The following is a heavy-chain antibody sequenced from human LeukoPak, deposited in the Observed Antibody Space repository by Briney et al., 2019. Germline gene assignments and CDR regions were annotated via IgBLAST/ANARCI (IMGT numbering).Heavy chain of an antibody. CDR1: GGSISSSSYC. Sequence: SETLSLTCTISGGSISSSSYCWGWIRQPPGKGLEWIGSIYYSGSTYYHSSLTSPVTITVDPSKTQFTLKLSSVTAADTAVYYCAVLPPDYYDSSGYYYWGQGTLVTVSS. CDR3: AVLPPDYYDSSGYYY. V-gene: IGHV4-39*01. D-gene: IGHD3-22*01. J-gene: IGHJ4*02. CDR2: IYYSGST.